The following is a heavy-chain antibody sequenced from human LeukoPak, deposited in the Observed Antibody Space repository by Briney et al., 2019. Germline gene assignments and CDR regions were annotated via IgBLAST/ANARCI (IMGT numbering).Heavy chain of an antibody. J-gene: IGHJ4*02. CDR2: TYYRSKWYY. CDR3: ARDPIGGSTIFDY. CDR1: GDSVSSKDAA. D-gene: IGHD3-16*01. Sequence: SQTLSLTCALSGDSVSSKDAAWNWIRQSPSRGLEWLGRTYYRSKWYYDYAVSVKSRLTVNPDTSKNQFSLQLDSVTPEDTAVYYCARDPIGGSTIFDYWGQGILVTVSS. V-gene: IGHV6-1*01.